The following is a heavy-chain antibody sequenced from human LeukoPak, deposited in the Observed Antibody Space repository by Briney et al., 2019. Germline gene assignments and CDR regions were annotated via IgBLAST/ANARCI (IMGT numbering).Heavy chain of an antibody. CDR3: ARITGMSAAGDH. CDR1: GFTFSTYW. CDR2: IKHDGSEK. J-gene: IGHJ4*02. V-gene: IGHV3-7*04. D-gene: IGHD6-25*01. Sequence: PGGSLRLSCVASGFTFSTYWMSWVRQAPGKGLEWVANIKHDGSEKFYVDSVKGRCTISRDNAKNSLYLKMNSVRDEDTAVYYCARITGMSAAGDHWGQGTLVTVSS.